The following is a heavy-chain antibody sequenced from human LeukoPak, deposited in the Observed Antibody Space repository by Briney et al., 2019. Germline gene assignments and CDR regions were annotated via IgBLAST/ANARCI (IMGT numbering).Heavy chain of an antibody. V-gene: IGHV1-2*02. Sequence: ASVKVSCKTSGYTFTGYYLHWVRQAPGQGLEWMGWINPDSGATNFAQEFQGRVTMTTDTSIRTAYMDLSSLQSDDTAVYFCARALRGYSDYDFLFDYWGQETLVTVSS. J-gene: IGHJ4*02. CDR3: ARALRGYSDYDFLFDY. CDR2: INPDSGAT. D-gene: IGHD5-12*01. CDR1: GYTFTGYY.